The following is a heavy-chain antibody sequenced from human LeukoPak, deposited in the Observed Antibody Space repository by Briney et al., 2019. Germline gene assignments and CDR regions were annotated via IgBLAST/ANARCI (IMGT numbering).Heavy chain of an antibody. Sequence: SETLSLTCTVSGGSISSYYWSWIRQPAGKGLEWIGRIYTSGSTNYNPSLKSRVTMSVDMSKNQFSLKLSSVTAADTAVYYCARDLIDYDFWSGSNWFDPWGQGTLVTVSS. CDR1: GGSISSYY. CDR2: IYTSGST. CDR3: ARDLIDYDFWSGSNWFDP. J-gene: IGHJ5*02. D-gene: IGHD3-3*01. V-gene: IGHV4-4*07.